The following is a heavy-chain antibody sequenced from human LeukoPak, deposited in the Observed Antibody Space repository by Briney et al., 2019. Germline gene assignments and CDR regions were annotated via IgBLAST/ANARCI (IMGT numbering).Heavy chain of an antibody. D-gene: IGHD3-22*01. Sequence: GESLKISCKGSGYSFTSYWIGWMRQMPGKGLEWMGTIYPGDSDTRYSPSFQGQVTISADKSINTAYLQWSGLKASDTAMYYCARRSYSGYYPDYWGQGTLVTVSS. CDR1: GYSFTSYW. CDR3: ARRSYSGYYPDY. J-gene: IGHJ4*02. V-gene: IGHV5-51*01. CDR2: IYPGDSDT.